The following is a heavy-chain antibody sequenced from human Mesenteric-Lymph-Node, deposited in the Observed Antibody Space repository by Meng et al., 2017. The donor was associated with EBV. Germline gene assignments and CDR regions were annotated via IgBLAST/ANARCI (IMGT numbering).Heavy chain of an antibody. D-gene: IGHD6-13*01. CDR2: IYDSGIT. J-gene: IGHJ5*02. CDR3: ARDTAAAGTMVFDP. Sequence: QVQLQESGPGLVKPSQTLSLTCALSGGYISSGGYYWTWIRQPPGKGLEWIGYIYDSGITYYNPSLKSRVSISVDTSKNQFSLKLNSVTATDTAVYYCARDTAAAGTMVFDPWGQGTLVTVSS. V-gene: IGHV4-30-4*01. CDR1: GGYISSGGYY.